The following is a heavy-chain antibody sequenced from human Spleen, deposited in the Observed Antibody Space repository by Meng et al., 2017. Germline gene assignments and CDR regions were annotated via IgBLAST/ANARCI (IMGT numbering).Heavy chain of an antibody. CDR1: GGSISTSGYY. D-gene: IGHD3-10*01. CDR2: MYYSGST. V-gene: IGHV4-39*07. CDR3: LRGSGGSV. Sequence: QPQLQESGPGLVKPSEALSLTCSVSGGSISTSGYYWGWIRQPPGKGLEWIGSMYYSGSTYHNPSLKSRVTMSIDTSKNQFSLKLTSVTAADTAVYYCLRGSGGSVWGQGTLVTVSS. J-gene: IGHJ4*02.